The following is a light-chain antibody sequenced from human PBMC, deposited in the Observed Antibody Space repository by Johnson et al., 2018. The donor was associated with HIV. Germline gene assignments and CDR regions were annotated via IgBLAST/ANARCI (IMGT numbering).Light chain of an antibody. Sequence: QSMLTQPPSVSAAPGQKVTISCSGSSSNIGNNYVSWYQQLPGTAPKLLIYENNKRPSGIPDRFSGSKSGTSATLDITGLQTGDEADYYCGTWSSSLKAGFSETGTKVTGL. CDR1: SSNIGNNY. CDR2: ENN. V-gene: IGLV1-51*02. J-gene: IGLJ1*01. CDR3: GTWSSSLKAGF.